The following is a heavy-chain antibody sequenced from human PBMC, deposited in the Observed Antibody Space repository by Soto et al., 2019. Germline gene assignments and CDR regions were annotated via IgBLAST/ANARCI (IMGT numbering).Heavy chain of an antibody. CDR2: IYYSGTT. Sequence: QLQLQESGPGLVKPSETLSLTCTVSRGSISSSSYHWGWIRQPLGKGLEWIGSIYYSGTTFYNPSLKSRVTISVDTSRNQFSLKLTSVTAADTAVYSCARHTWGRQRGWFDPWGQGTLVTVSS. J-gene: IGHJ5*02. D-gene: IGHD2-2*01. CDR1: RGSISSSSYH. V-gene: IGHV4-39*01. CDR3: ARHTWGRQRGWFDP.